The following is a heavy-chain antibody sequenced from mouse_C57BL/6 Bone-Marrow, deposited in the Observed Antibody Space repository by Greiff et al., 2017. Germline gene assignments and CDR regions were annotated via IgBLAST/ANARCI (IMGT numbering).Heavy chain of an antibody. D-gene: IGHD4-1*01. CDR2: IYPRSGNT. CDR1: GYTFTSYG. J-gene: IGHJ3*01. Sequence: QVTLKVSGAELARPGASVKLSCKASGYTFTSYGISWVKQRTGQGLEWIGEIYPRSGNTYYNEKFKGKATLTADKSSSTAYMELRSLTSEDSAVYFCARTGPAYWGQGTLVTVSA. CDR3: ARTGPAY. V-gene: IGHV1-81*01.